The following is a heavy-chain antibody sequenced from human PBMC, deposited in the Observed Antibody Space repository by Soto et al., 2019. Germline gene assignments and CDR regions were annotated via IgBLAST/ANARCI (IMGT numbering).Heavy chain of an antibody. D-gene: IGHD4-17*01. CDR3: ARDYGDEYYFDY. CDR2: IYYSGST. CDR1: GGSISSGGYY. V-gene: IGHV4-31*02. Sequence: SETLSLTCTVSGGSISSGGYYWSWIGQHPGKGLEWIGYIYYSGSTYYNPSLKSRVTISVDTSKNQFSLKLSSVTAADTAVYYCARDYGDEYYFDYWGQGTLVTVSS. J-gene: IGHJ4*02.